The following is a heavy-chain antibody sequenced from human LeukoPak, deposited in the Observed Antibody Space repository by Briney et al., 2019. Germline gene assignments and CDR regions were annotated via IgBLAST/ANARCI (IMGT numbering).Heavy chain of an antibody. CDR3: ARDQGYDSSGYWVY. Sequence: SETLSLTCTVSGGSISSYYWSWIRQPPGKGLERIGYIYYSGSTNYNPSLKSRVTISVDTSKNQFSLKLSSVTAADTAVYYCARDQGYDSSGYWVYWGQGTLVTVSS. CDR1: GGSISSYY. CDR2: IYYSGST. D-gene: IGHD3-22*01. J-gene: IGHJ4*02. V-gene: IGHV4-59*12.